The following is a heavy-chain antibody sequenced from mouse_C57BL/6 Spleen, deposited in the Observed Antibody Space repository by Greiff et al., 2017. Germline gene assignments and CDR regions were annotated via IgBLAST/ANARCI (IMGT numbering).Heavy chain of an antibody. Sequence: VQLQQSVAELVRPGASVKLSCTASGFTIKNTYMHWVKQRPEQGLEWIGRIDPANGNTKYAPKFQGKATITADTSSNTAYLQLSSLTSEDTAIYYCARGSSWYFDVWGTGTTVTVSS. CDR3: ARGSSWYFDV. D-gene: IGHD1-1*01. CDR1: GFTIKNTY. J-gene: IGHJ1*03. CDR2: IDPANGNT. V-gene: IGHV14-3*01.